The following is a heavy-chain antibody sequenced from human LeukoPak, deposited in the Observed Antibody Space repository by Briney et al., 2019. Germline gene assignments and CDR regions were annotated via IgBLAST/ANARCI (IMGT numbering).Heavy chain of an antibody. V-gene: IGHV3-23*01. CDR1: GITFRNFA. J-gene: IGHJ1*01. D-gene: IGHD3-22*01. Sequence: GGSLRLSCVAPGITFRNFAMNWVRQAPGKGLEWVTVITDSGTTYYADSVKGRFTFSRDNSKNTLYLQMNSLRAEDTAVYYCAKEEGYYYDSGGYYVEYFQHWGQGTLVTVSS. CDR2: ITDSGTT. CDR3: AKEEGYYYDSGGYYVEYFQH.